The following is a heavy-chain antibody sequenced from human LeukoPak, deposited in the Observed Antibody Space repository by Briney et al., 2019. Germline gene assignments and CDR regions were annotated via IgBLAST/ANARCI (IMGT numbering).Heavy chain of an antibody. D-gene: IGHD3-9*01. J-gene: IGHJ4*02. V-gene: IGHV4-39*01. CDR1: GGSISSSSYY. Sequence: SETLSLTCTVSGGSISSSSYYWGWIRQPPGKGLEWIGSIYYSGSTYYNPSLKSRVTISVDTSKNQFSLKLSSVTAADTAVYYCARYYDILTGYYDYWGQGTLVTVSS. CDR2: IYYSGST. CDR3: ARYYDILTGYYDY.